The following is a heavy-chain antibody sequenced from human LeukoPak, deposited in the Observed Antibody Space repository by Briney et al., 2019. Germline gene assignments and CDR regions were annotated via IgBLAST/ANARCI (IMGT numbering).Heavy chain of an antibody. CDR3: ARVDSINWYDSRGYFDY. D-gene: IGHD6-13*01. CDR1: GGSISSYY. J-gene: IGHJ4*02. CDR2: IYYTGST. V-gene: IGHV4-59*01. Sequence: SETLSLTCTVSGGSISSYYWSWIRQPPGKGLEWIGYIYYTGSTNYNPSLKSRVTLSVDTSKNQFSLNLSSVTAADTAVYYCARVDSINWYDSRGYFDYWGQGTLVTDSS.